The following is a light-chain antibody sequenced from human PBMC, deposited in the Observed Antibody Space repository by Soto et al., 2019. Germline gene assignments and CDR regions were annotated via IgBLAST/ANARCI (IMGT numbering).Light chain of an antibody. J-gene: IGKJ1*01. CDR2: AAA. CDR1: QSSSGC. Sequence: DIQMTQSPSSLSASVGDRTTIPCPAGQSSSGCISRYQQKPGKAAKVLINAAASSKGEIPSRFSGSGAGADFTLTIISLQPEDYATYYCQQSYSITWTSGQG. V-gene: IGKV1-39*01. CDR3: QQSYSITWT.